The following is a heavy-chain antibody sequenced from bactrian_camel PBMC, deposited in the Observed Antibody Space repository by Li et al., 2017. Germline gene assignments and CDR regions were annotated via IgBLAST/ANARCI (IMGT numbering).Heavy chain of an antibody. Sequence: HVQLVESGGGSVQAGGSLNLSCEVSGYPHRSYCMGWFRQVPGEEREAVAATYTAASDSYYADSVKGRFTISRDTAKNTLYLQMDSLKPEDTAMYYCAAGSLRFCALARHLYSYLGQGTQVTVS. CDR3: AAGSLRFCALARHLYSY. V-gene: IGHV3S6*01. D-gene: IGHD1*01. CDR2: TYTAASDS. CDR1: GYPHRSYC. J-gene: IGHJ4*01.